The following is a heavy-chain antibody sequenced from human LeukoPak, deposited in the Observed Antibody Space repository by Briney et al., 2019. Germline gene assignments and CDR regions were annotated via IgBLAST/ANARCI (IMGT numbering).Heavy chain of an antibody. CDR2: INEEGSIK. D-gene: IGHD5-18*01. CDR3: ARDSGYNAFDI. Sequence: GGSLRLSCAASGFTFSTSWMTWVRQAPGKELEWVGNINEEGSIKNYVDSVKGRFTTSRDNAKNALYLQMHSLRADDTAVYYCARDSGYNAFDIWGQGTMVTVSS. J-gene: IGHJ3*02. CDR1: GFTFSTSW. V-gene: IGHV3-7*01.